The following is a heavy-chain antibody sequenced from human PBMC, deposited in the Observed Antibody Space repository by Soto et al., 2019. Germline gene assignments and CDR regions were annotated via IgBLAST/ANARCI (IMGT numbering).Heavy chain of an antibody. Sequence: ASVKVSCKASGYTFTSYDINWVRQATGQGLEWMEWMNPNSGNTGYAQKFQGRVTMTRNTSISTAYMKLSSLRSEDTAVYYCARKSVWFGELSPDYYYYMDVWGKGTTVTVSS. J-gene: IGHJ6*03. D-gene: IGHD3-10*01. CDR3: ARKSVWFGELSPDYYYYMDV. CDR1: GYTFTSYD. CDR2: MNPNSGNT. V-gene: IGHV1-8*01.